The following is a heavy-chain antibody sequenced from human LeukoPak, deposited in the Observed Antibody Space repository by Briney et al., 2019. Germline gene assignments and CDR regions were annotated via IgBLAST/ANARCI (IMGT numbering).Heavy chain of an antibody. CDR3: AKDDYDSGSPSEY. J-gene: IGHJ4*02. V-gene: IGHV3-23*01. D-gene: IGHD3-10*01. CDR1: GFTLCSSA. Sequence: GGSLRLSCAASGFTLCSSAMSCVPEAPGSGLEGGSAICGSGASTYYADAVKGRFTISRDNSKNTLYLQMNSLRADDTAVYYCAKDDYDSGSPSEYWGQGTLVTVSS. CDR2: ICGSGAST.